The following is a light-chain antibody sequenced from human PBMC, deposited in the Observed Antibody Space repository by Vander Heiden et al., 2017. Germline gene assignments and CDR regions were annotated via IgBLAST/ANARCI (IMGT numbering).Light chain of an antibody. J-gene: IGLJ3*02. Sequence: QSALTQPRSVSGSPGQSVPISCTGTSSDVGGYNYVSWYQQHPGKAPKLMIYDGSKRPSGVPDRFSGSKSGNTASLTISGLQAEDEADYYCCSYAGSYTFGVFGGGTKLTVL. V-gene: IGLV2-11*01. CDR2: DGS. CDR3: CSYAGSYTFGV. CDR1: SSDVGGYNY.